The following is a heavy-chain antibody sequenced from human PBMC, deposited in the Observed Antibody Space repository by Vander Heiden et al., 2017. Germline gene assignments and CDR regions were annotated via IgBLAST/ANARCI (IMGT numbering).Heavy chain of an antibody. CDR3: ARARPDSSGHYYFDY. V-gene: IGHV3-72*01. Sequence: EVQPVESGGGLVQPGGSLRLSCAPSGFPFSDHYTDWVRKAPGKVREWVGRSRNKAKSYTTEYAASVKGRFTISRDDSENSLYLQMNSLKTEDTAVYYCARARPDSSGHYYFDYWGQGTLVTVSS. CDR2: SRNKAKSYTT. D-gene: IGHD3-22*01. CDR1: GFPFSDHY. J-gene: IGHJ4*02.